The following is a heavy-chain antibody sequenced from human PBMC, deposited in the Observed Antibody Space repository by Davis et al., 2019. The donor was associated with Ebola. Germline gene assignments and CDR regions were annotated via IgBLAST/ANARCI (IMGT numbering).Heavy chain of an antibody. CDR2: INPNSGGT. CDR3: ARQHLGDCSSTSCYGGYYYGMDV. Sequence: ASVKVSCKASGYTFTGYYMHWVRQAPGQGLEWMGWINPNSGGTNYAQKFQGWVTMTRDTSISTAYMELSRLRSDDTAVYYCARQHLGDCSSTSCYGGYYYGMDVWGQGTTVTVSS. V-gene: IGHV1-2*04. CDR1: GYTFTGYY. D-gene: IGHD2-2*01. J-gene: IGHJ6*02.